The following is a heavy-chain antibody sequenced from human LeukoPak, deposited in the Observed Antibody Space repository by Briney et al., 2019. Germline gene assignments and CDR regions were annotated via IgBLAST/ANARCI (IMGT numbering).Heavy chain of an antibody. CDR1: GGSFSGYY. Sequence: SETLSLTCAVYGGSFSGYYWTWIRQPPGKGLEWIGETHYSGSATYNPSLKSRVTISVDMSKNQFLLKLTSVTAADTAVYYCASGTTVTNFAYWGQGTLVTVSS. D-gene: IGHD4-17*01. V-gene: IGHV4-34*01. CDR2: THYSGSA. J-gene: IGHJ4*02. CDR3: ASGTTVTNFAY.